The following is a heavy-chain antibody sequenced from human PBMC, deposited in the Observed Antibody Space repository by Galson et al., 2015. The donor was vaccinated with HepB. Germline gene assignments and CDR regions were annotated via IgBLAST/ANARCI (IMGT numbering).Heavy chain of an antibody. V-gene: IGHV1-69*04. J-gene: IGHJ6*02. Sequence: SVKVSCKASGGTFSSYTISWVRQAPGQGLEWMGRIIPILGIANYAQKFQGRVTITADKSTSTAYMELSSLRSEDTAVCYCAREIWGEDCSSTSCYRYYYYGMDVWGQGTTVTVSS. CDR1: GGTFSSYT. D-gene: IGHD2-2*01. CDR2: IIPILGIA. CDR3: AREIWGEDCSSTSCYRYYYYGMDV.